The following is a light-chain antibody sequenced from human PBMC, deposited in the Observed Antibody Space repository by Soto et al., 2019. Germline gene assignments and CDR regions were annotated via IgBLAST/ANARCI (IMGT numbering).Light chain of an antibody. CDR1: SSNIGGNS. Sequence: QSVLTQPPSVSAAPGQKVTISCSGSSSNIGGNSVSWYQQLPGTAPKLLIYDDNKRPSGIPDRFSGSKTGTSATLGITGFQTGDEADYYCGSWDSSLSAYVFGTGTKV. V-gene: IGLV1-51*01. CDR3: GSWDSSLSAYV. J-gene: IGLJ1*01. CDR2: DDN.